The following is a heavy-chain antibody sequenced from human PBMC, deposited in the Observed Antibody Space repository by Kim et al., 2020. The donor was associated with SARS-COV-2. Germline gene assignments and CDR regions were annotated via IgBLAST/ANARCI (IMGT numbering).Heavy chain of an antibody. J-gene: IGHJ4*02. CDR1: GYTFTSYG. CDR2: ISAYNGNT. V-gene: IGHV1-18*04. D-gene: IGHD5-12*01. Sequence: ASVKVSCKASGYTFTSYGISWVRQAPGQGLEWMGWISAYNGNTNYAQKLQGRVTMTTDTSTSTAYMELRSLRSDDTAVYYCAREGKRDSGYDFGSDFDYWGQGTLVTVSS. CDR3: AREGKRDSGYDFGSDFDY.